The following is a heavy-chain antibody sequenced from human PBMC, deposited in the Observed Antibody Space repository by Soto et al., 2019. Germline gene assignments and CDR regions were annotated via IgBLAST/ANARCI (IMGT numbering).Heavy chain of an antibody. V-gene: IGHV3-33*01. Sequence: QVQLVESGGGVVQPGRSLRLSCAASGFTFSGLGMHWVRQAPGKGLEWVAVIRYDGSNIYYADAVKGRFTISRDNSKDPPDPQMDRLGAQQTAGYYFARDGVGNTTFFGYFCHLGPGNLGTLPS. J-gene: IGHJ4*02. CDR2: IRYDGSNI. D-gene: IGHD1-7*01. CDR3: ARDGVGNTTFFGYFCH. CDR1: GFTFSGLG.